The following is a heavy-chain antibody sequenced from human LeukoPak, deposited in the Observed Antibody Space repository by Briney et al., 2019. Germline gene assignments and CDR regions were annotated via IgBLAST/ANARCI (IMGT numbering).Heavy chain of an antibody. J-gene: IGHJ1*01. CDR2: IKYDGTEK. Sequence: PGGSLRLSCAVSGFTFSSYWMSWVRQAPGKGLEWVTNIKYDGTEKYYTDSVKGRFTISRDKAENSLNLQMNSLRGEDTAVYYCARGGYRYGLGFWRQGTLVTVSS. CDR1: GFTFSSYW. D-gene: IGHD5-18*01. CDR3: ARGGYRYGLGF. V-gene: IGHV3-7*03.